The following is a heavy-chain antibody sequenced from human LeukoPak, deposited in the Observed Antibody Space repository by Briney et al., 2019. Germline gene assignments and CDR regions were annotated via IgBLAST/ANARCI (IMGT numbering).Heavy chain of an antibody. J-gene: IGHJ4*02. CDR3: ARSPDGVDN. V-gene: IGHV3-7*01. CDR2: IKEDGSEI. Sequence: GGSLKLSCAASGFIFSNYWMTWVRQTPGKGLEFVANIKEDGSEIFYLDSVKGRFTISRDNAKNSVYLQMNSLRAEDTAVYYCARSPDGVDNWGQGTLVTVSS. D-gene: IGHD3-10*01. CDR1: GFIFSNYW.